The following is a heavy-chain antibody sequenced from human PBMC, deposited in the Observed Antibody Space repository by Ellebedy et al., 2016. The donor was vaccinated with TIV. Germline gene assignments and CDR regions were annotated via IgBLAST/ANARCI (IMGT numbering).Heavy chain of an antibody. CDR2: IEEDGSEK. J-gene: IGHJ4*02. CDR3: ASELCSGSWGGFDY. D-gene: IGHD3-10*02. V-gene: IGHV3-7*01. CDR1: GFTVSRYW. Sequence: PGGSLRLSCAASGFTVSRYWMSWVRQAPGKGLEWVANIEEDGSEKYYVDSVKCRFTISKDNAKNSLYLQMNSLRAEATAVYYCASELCSGSWGGFDYWGQGTLVTVSS.